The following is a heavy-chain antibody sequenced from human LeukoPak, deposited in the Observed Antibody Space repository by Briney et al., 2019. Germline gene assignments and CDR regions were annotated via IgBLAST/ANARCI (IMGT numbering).Heavy chain of an antibody. V-gene: IGHV4-59*12. J-gene: IGHJ4*02. Sequence: SETLSLICSVSVGSISSYYWSWIRQPPGKGLVWIGYIYYSGSTNYNPSLKSRVTISVDTSKNQFSLKLSSVTAADTAMYYCAREVSEAAGFDYWGRETLVTVSS. CDR3: AREVSEAAGFDY. D-gene: IGHD6-25*01. CDR1: VGSISSYY. CDR2: IYYSGST.